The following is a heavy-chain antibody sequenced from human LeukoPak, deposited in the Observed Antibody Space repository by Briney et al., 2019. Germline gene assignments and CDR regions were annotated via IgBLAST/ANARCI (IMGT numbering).Heavy chain of an antibody. V-gene: IGHV4-31*03. CDR3: ARLFSFWSGLTRNNWFDP. Sequence: SETLSLTCTVYGGSISSGGYYWSWIRQHPGKGLEWIGYIYYSGSTYYNPCLKSRVTISVDTSKNQFSLKLSSVTAADTAVYYCARLFSFWSGLTRNNWFDPRGQGTLVTVSS. CDR2: IYYSGST. CDR1: GGSISSGGYY. D-gene: IGHD3-3*01. J-gene: IGHJ5*02.